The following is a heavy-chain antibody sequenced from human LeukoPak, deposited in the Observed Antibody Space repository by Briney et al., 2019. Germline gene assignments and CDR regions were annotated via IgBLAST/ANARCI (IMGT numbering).Heavy chain of an antibody. CDR3: ARSPDTEGASRFLWFDP. CDR1: GGSINTSDYY. Sequence: SQTLSLTCTVSGGSINTSDYYWTWIRQPPGKGLEWIGYIFYSGTTNYIPSLKSRVTISVDTSKNQFSLKLSSLTAADTAVYYCARSPDTEGASRFLWFDPWGQGTLVTVSS. V-gene: IGHV4-30-4*08. J-gene: IGHJ5*02. D-gene: IGHD1-14*01. CDR2: IFYSGTT.